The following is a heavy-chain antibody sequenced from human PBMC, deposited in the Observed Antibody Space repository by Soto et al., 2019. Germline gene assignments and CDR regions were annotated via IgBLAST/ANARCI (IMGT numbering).Heavy chain of an antibody. CDR2: IKQDGSEK. Sequence: GGSLRLSCAASGFTFSTYWMNWVRQAPGKGLEWVANIKQDGSEKYYVDSVKGRFAISRDNAKDSLFLQMNNLRAEDTAVYYCVRDWSTFWGMDVWGQGTTVTVS. CDR3: VRDWSTFWGMDV. V-gene: IGHV3-7*01. J-gene: IGHJ6*02. CDR1: GFTFSTYW.